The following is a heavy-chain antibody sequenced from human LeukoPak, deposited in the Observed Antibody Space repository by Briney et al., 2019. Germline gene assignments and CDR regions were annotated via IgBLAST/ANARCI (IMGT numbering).Heavy chain of an antibody. V-gene: IGHV4-34*01. D-gene: IGHD6-19*01. CDR1: GGSFSGYY. CDR3: ARQRRLRQWLVRWYFDY. Sequence: SETLSLTCAVYGGSFSGYYWSWIRQPPGKGLEWIGEINHSGSTNYNPSLKSRVTISVDTSKNQFSLKLSSVTAADTAVYYCARQRRLRQWLVRWYFDYWGQGTLVTVSS. CDR2: INHSGST. J-gene: IGHJ4*02.